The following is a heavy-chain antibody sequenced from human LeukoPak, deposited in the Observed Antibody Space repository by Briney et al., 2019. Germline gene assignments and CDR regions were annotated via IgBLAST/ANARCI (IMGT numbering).Heavy chain of an antibody. CDR3: ARGYSSGWYYFDY. CDR1: GFTFSSYA. CDR2: ISGSGGST. J-gene: IGHJ4*02. V-gene: IGHV3-23*01. Sequence: GGSLRLSCAASGFTFSSYAMTWVRQAPGKGLEWVSAISGSGGSTYYADSVKGRFTISRDNSKNTLYLQMNSLRAEDTAVYYCARGYSSGWYYFDYWGQGTLVTVSS. D-gene: IGHD6-19*01.